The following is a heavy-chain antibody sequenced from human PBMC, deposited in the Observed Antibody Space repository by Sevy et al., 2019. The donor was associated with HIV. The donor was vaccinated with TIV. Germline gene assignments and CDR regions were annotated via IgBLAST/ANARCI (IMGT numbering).Heavy chain of an antibody. D-gene: IGHD3-3*02. Sequence: GGSLRLSCVASEFIFSSHAVSWVRQAPGKGLEWVSAISGDGENTHYADSVRGRFTISRDNFKNTLYLQMNSLRAEDTALYCCARDGRGISAFDIWGPGTMVTVSS. CDR2: ISGDGENT. V-gene: IGHV3-23*01. J-gene: IGHJ3*02. CDR1: EFIFSSHA. CDR3: ARDGRGISAFDI.